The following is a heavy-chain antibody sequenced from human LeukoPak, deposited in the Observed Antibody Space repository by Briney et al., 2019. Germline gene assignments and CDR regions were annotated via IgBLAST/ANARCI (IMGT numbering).Heavy chain of an antibody. CDR3: AKDSIDVIAVYYFDY. V-gene: IGHV3-23*01. D-gene: IGHD2-21*01. CDR2: ISGSGGGA. Sequence: GGSLRLSCAASGFTFNNYVMSWVRQSPGKGLEWVSAISGSGGGAYYANSVKGRFTISRDNSKNTLYLQMNSLRAVDTAVYYCAKDSIDVIAVYYFDYWGQGTLVTVSS. J-gene: IGHJ4*02. CDR1: GFTFNNYV.